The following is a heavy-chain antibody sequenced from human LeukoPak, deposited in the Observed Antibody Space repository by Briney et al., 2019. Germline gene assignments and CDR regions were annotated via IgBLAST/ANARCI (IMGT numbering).Heavy chain of an antibody. V-gene: IGHV4-34*01. CDR1: GGSFSGYY. Sequence: SETLSLTCAVYGGSFSGYYWSWIRQPPGKGLEWIGEINHSGSTNYNPSLKSRVTISVDTSKNQLSLKLSSVTAADTAVYYCARSPIFGVVINYNWFDPWGQGALVTVSS. CDR3: ARSPIFGVVINYNWFDP. CDR2: INHSGST. J-gene: IGHJ5*02. D-gene: IGHD3-3*01.